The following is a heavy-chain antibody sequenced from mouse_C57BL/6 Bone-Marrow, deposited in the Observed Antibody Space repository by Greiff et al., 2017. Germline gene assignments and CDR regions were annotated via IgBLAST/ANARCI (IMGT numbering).Heavy chain of an antibody. V-gene: IGHV1-66*01. CDR1: GYSFTSYY. CDR3: VYYGYDYYAMDY. J-gene: IGHJ4*01. D-gene: IGHD2-2*01. CDR2: IYPGSGNT. Sequence: QVQLQQSGPELVKPGASVKISCKASGYSFTSYYIHWVKQRPGQGLEWIGWIYPGSGNTKYNEKFKGKATLTADTSSSTAYMQLSSLTSEDSAVYYCVYYGYDYYAMDYWGQGTSVTVSS.